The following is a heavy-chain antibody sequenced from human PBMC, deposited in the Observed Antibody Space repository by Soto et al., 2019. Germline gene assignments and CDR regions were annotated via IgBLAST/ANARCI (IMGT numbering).Heavy chain of an antibody. J-gene: IGHJ6*02. D-gene: IGHD1-1*01. CDR3: AADYGALERRPPFVYYYYGMDV. V-gene: IGHV1-58*01. CDR2: IVVGSGNT. Sequence: GASVKVSCKASGFTFTSSAVQWVRQARGQRLEWIGWIVVGSGNTNYAQKFQERVTITRDMSTSTAYMELSSLRSEDTAVYYCAADYGALERRPPFVYYYYGMDVWGQGTTVTVSS. CDR1: GFTFTSSA.